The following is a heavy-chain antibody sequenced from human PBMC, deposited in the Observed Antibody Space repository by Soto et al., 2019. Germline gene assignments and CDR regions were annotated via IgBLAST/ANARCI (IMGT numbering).Heavy chain of an antibody. D-gene: IGHD2-15*01. V-gene: IGHV3-23*01. CDR2: ISGSGGST. Sequence: PGGSLRLSCAASGFTFSSYAMSWVGQAPGKGLEWVSAISGSGGSTYYADSVKGRFTISRDNSKNTLYLQMNSLRAEDTAVYYCASFDGSLVVVAATSGRFDPWGKENLVTVYS. CDR3: ASFDGSLVVVAATSGRFDP. CDR1: GFTFSSYA. J-gene: IGHJ5*02.